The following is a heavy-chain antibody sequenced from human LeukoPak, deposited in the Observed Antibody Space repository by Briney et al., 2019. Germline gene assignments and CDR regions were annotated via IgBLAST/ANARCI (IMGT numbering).Heavy chain of an antibody. CDR3: GSSWGRWFGEFIWYFDL. V-gene: IGHV1-2*02. CDR2: INPNSGCT. Sequence: ASVKVSCKASGYTFTAYYIHWVRQAPGQGLEWMGWINPNSGCTNYAQRFQGRVTMTRDTSITTAYMELSRLRSYDTGVYYCGSSWGRWFGEFIWYFDLWGRGTLVTVSS. CDR1: GYTFTAYY. J-gene: IGHJ2*01. D-gene: IGHD3-10*01.